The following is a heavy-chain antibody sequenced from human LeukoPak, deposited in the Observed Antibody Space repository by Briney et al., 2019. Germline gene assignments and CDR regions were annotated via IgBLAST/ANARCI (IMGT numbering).Heavy chain of an antibody. V-gene: IGHV3-48*01. Sequence: GGSLRLSCAASGFTFSSYSINWVRQAPGKGLEWVSYISSSSSAIYYADSVKGRFTISRDNAKNSLYLQMNSLRAEDTAVYYCARDSCSGGSCYLDYWGQGTLVTVSS. CDR3: ARDSCSGGSCYLDY. D-gene: IGHD2-15*01. CDR1: GFTFSSYS. J-gene: IGHJ4*02. CDR2: ISSSSSAI.